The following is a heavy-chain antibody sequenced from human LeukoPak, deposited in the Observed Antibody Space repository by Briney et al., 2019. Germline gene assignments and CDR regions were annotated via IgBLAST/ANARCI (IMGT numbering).Heavy chain of an antibody. CDR3: ATDGVAVAGL. CDR2: FDPEDGET. Sequence: ASVKFSCKASGYTFTSYAMHWVRQAPGQRLEWMGGFDPEDGETIYAQKFQGRVTMTEDTSTDTAYMELSSLRSEDTAVYYCATDGVAVAGLWGQGTLVTVSS. CDR1: GYTFTSYA. J-gene: IGHJ4*02. V-gene: IGHV1-24*01. D-gene: IGHD6-19*01.